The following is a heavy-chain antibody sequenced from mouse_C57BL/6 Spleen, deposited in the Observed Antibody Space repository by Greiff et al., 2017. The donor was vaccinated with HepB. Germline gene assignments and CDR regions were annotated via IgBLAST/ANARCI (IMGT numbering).Heavy chain of an antibody. CDR2: IDPSDSET. J-gene: IGHJ2*01. Sequence: QVQLKQPGAELVRPGSSVKLSCKASGYTFTSYWMHWVKQRPIQGLEWIGNIDPSDSETHYNQKFKDKATLTVDKSSSTAYMQLSSLTSEDSAVYYGARSATVVAFDYWGQGTTLTVSS. CDR1: GYTFTSYW. D-gene: IGHD1-1*01. V-gene: IGHV1-52*01. CDR3: ARSATVVAFDY.